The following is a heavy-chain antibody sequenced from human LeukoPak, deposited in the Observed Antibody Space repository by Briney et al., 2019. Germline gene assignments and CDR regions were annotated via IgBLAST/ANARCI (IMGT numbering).Heavy chain of an antibody. CDR3: ARGRGSYYVVYFDY. J-gene: IGHJ4*02. CDR2: IYYSGST. V-gene: IGHV4-59*01. D-gene: IGHD1-26*01. Sequence: SETLSLTCTVSGGSISGYYWSWIRQPPGKRLEWIGHIYYSGSTDYNPSFKSRVAMSVDTPKNQFSLKLSSVTPADTAVYYCARGRGSYYVVYFDYWGQGTLVTVSS. CDR1: GGSISGYY.